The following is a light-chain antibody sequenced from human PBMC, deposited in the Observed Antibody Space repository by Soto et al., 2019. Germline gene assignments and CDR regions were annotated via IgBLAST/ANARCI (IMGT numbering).Light chain of an antibody. CDR1: QSVSSN. CDR2: GAS. Sequence: EIGITQSPPTLSVSQAKITTLSCKTSQSVSSNLAWYQQKPSQAPRRLIYGASTRATGIPARFSGSGSGTKLAINISSMMSEDFAVYYWQQYINWLTWAFGKGTKV. CDR3: QQYINWLTWA. J-gene: IGKJ1*01. V-gene: IGKV3-15*01.